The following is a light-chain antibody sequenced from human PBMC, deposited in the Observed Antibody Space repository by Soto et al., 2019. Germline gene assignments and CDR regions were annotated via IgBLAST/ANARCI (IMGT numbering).Light chain of an antibody. CDR1: QSLNSFY. CDR3: QQYDISRRT. J-gene: IGKJ1*01. CDR2: GSS. Sequence: IVLTQSPGTLSLSPGERATLSCRASQSLNSFYLAWYQQKPCQHPRLLIYGSSNRATGIPDWFSGSGYGTDFTLIISRLDPEDCAVYYCQQYDISRRTFGQGTKVEVK. V-gene: IGKV3-20*01.